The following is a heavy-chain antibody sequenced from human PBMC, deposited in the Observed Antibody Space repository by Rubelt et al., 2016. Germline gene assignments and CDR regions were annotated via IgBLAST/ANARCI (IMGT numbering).Heavy chain of an antibody. CDR2: INWNGGST. Sequence: EVQLVESGGGVVRPGGSLRLSCAASGFNFDDYGMSWVRQAPGKGLEWVAGINWNGGSTGYADVVKGRLTISRDNAKNSLYLQMNSLRAEDTALYYCARVQDFWSGAYMPFDYWGQGTLVTVSS. CDR1: GFNFDDYG. J-gene: IGHJ4*02. V-gene: IGHV3-20*04. D-gene: IGHD3-3*01. CDR3: ARVQDFWSGAYMPFDY.